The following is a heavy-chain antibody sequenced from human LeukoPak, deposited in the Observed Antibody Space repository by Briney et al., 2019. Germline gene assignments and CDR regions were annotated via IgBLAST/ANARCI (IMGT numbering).Heavy chain of an antibody. CDR3: ARLRFGELKLRY. Sequence: APVKVSCKASGYTFSSYGISWVRQAPGQGLEGMGWISAYNGNTNYAQKLQGRVTMTTDTSTSTAYMELRSLRSDDTAVYYCARLRFGELKLRYWGQGTLVTVSS. CDR2: ISAYNGNT. V-gene: IGHV1-18*01. D-gene: IGHD3-10*01. CDR1: GYTFSSYG. J-gene: IGHJ4*02.